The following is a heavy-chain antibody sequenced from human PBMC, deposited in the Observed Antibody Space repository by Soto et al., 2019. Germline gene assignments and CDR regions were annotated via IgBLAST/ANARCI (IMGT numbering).Heavy chain of an antibody. J-gene: IGHJ5*02. V-gene: IGHV1-18*01. CDR1: GYTFTSYG. CDR2: ISAYNGNT. CDR3: AREDCSGGSCLGNWFDP. D-gene: IGHD2-15*01. Sequence: ASVKVSCKASGYTFTSYGISWVRQAPGQGLEWMGWISAYNGNTNYAQKLQGRVTMTTDTSTDTAYMELSRLRSDDTAVYYCAREDCSGGSCLGNWFDPWGQGTLVTVSS.